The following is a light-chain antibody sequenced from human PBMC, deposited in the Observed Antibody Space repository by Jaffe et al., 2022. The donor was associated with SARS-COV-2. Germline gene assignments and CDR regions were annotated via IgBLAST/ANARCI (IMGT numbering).Light chain of an antibody. CDR1: QSVSSSY. CDR2: GAS. V-gene: IGKV3-20*01. J-gene: IGKJ3*01. Sequence: EIVLTQSPGTLSLSPGERATLSCRASQSVSSSYLAWYQQKPGQAPRLLIYGASSRATGIPDRFSGSGSGTDFTLTISRLEPEDFAVYYCQQYGSSPRHFTFGPGTKVDIK. CDR3: QQYGSSPRHFT.